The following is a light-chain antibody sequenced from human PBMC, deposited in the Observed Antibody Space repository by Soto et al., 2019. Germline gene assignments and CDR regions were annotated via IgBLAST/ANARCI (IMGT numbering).Light chain of an antibody. Sequence: DIQMTQSPSSLSASVGDRVTITCRASQDVSXYLAWFQQKPGKAPKSLIYAASSLQDGVPSKFSXXXYXTDFTLTIXSXXXXXXXXYYCQQYNSYPLTFGGGTKVEIK. J-gene: IGKJ4*01. CDR2: AAS. CDR3: QQYNSYPLT. V-gene: IGKV1-16*02. CDR1: QDVSXY.